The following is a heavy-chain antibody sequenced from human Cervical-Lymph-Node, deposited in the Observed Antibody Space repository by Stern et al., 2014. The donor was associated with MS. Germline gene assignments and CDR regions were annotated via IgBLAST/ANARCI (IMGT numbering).Heavy chain of an antibody. CDR3: ARDFVGYYYDSSGYYAFDY. D-gene: IGHD3-22*01. J-gene: IGHJ4*02. Sequence: QVQLMQSGAEVKKPGASVKVSCKASGYTFTSYYMHWVRQAPGQGLEWMGIINPSGGSTSYAQKFQGRVTMTRDTSTSTVYMELSSLRSEDTAVYYCARDFVGYYYDSSGYYAFDYWGQGTLVTVSS. V-gene: IGHV1-46*01. CDR1: GYTFTSYY. CDR2: INPSGGST.